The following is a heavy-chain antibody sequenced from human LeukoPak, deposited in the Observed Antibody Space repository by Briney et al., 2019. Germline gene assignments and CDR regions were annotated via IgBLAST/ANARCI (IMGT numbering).Heavy chain of an antibody. CDR3: AKGLGENYSFDY. CDR2: IRYDGSNK. D-gene: IGHD3-10*01. Sequence: GGSLRLSCAASGFTFSSYGMHWVRQAPGKGLEWVAFIRYDGSNKYYADSVKGRFTISRDNSKNTLYLQMNSLRAEDTAVYYCAKGLGENYSFDYWGQGTLVTVSS. CDR1: GFTFSSYG. V-gene: IGHV3-30*02. J-gene: IGHJ4*02.